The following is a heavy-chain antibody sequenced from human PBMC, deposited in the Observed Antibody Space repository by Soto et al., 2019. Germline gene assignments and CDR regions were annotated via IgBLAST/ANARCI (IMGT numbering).Heavy chain of an antibody. V-gene: IGHV1-69*13. CDR3: ARTGGEEAYYYYYMDV. J-gene: IGHJ6*03. D-gene: IGHD2-21*01. CDR2: IIPIFGTA. Sequence: ASVKVSCKASGGTFSSYAISWVRQAPGQGLEWMGGIIPIFGTANYAQKFQGRVTITADESTSTAYMELSSLRSEDTAVYYCARTGGEEAYYYYYMDVWGKGTTVTVSS. CDR1: GGTFSSYA.